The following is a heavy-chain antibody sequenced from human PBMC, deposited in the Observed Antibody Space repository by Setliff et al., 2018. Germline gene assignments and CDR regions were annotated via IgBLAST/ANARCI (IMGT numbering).Heavy chain of an antibody. CDR3: ARVSPRARKLTGDLDY. CDR1: GYTFTSYA. D-gene: IGHD7-27*01. J-gene: IGHJ4*02. Sequence: ASVKVSCKASGYTFTSYAMHWVRQAPGQRLEWMGWISAYNGNTNYAQKLQGRVTMATDTSTSTAYMELRSLRSEDTAVYYCARVSPRARKLTGDLDYWGQGTLVTVSS. V-gene: IGHV1-18*01. CDR2: ISAYNGNT.